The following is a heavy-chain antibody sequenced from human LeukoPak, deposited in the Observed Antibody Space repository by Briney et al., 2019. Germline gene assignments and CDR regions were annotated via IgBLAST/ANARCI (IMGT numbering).Heavy chain of an antibody. CDR3: ARHGTISSESYFDY. CDR2: IHNSGRT. J-gene: IGHJ4*02. Sequence: SETLSLTCSVSGGSVSSYYWSWIRQSPGKGLEWTGYIHNSGRTNYNPSLKSRVTGFVDTSKNQVSLRLSSVTAADTAVYYCARHGTISSESYFDYWGQGALVTVSS. V-gene: IGHV4-59*08. D-gene: IGHD1-14*01. CDR1: GGSVSSYY.